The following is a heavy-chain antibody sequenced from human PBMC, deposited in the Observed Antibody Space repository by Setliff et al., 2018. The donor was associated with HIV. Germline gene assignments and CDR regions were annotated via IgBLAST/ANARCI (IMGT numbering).Heavy chain of an antibody. Sequence: ASVKVSCKASGYSFTDYPLHWVRQVPGHGIEWMGWIHPNSGGTNYAQRFQGRVTMTRDTSISTAYMELSRLRSDDTAVYFCARGIQWSSAWYGYWGQGTLVTVSS. J-gene: IGHJ4*02. V-gene: IGHV1-2*02. CDR2: IHPNSGGT. CDR1: GYSFTDYP. CDR3: ARGIQWSSAWYGY. D-gene: IGHD6-19*01.